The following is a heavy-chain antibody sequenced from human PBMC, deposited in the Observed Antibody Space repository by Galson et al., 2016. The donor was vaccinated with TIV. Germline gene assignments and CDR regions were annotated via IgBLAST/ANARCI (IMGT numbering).Heavy chain of an antibody. V-gene: IGHV4-61*10. CDR1: GDALSSDNYY. J-gene: IGHJ3*02. CDR2: VYAGGST. D-gene: IGHD4-23*01. CDR3: AREGAVRWPSNGFDI. Sequence: ETLSLTCTVSGDALSSDNYYWSWVRQPAGKGLEWIERVYAGGSTIYNPSLMSRLTISVDTSKNQLSLKLTSVTAADTAIYYCAREGAVRWPSNGFDIWGQGTTVTVSS.